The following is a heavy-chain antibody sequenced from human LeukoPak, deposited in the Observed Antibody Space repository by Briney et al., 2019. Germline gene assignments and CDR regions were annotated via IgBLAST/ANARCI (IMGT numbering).Heavy chain of an antibody. CDR3: GGGFSEEWVGGGSRKEAFDI. J-gene: IGHJ3*02. D-gene: IGHD3-16*02. Sequence: SETLSLTCTVSGGSISSYYWSWIRQPPGKGLEWIGYIYYSGSTNYNPSLKSRVTISVDTSKNQFSLKLSSVTAADTAVYYCGGGFSEEWVGGGSRKEAFDIWGQGTMVTVSS. CDR1: GGSISSYY. CDR2: IYYSGST. V-gene: IGHV4-59*01.